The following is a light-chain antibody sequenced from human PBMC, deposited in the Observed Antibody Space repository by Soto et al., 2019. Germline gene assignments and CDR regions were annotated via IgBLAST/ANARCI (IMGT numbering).Light chain of an antibody. V-gene: IGKV3-20*01. CDR2: GAS. Sequence: EIVLTQSPGTLSLSPGERDTLSCWSSQSVSSSYLAWYQQKPGQAPRLLIYGASSRATGIPDRFSGGGSGTDFNLTISRLETEDFAVYYCQQFSSYTLTFGGGTKVDI. CDR1: QSVSSSY. CDR3: QQFSSYTLT. J-gene: IGKJ4*01.